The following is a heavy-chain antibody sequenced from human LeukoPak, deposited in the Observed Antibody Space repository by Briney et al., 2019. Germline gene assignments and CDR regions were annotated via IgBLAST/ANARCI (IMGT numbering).Heavy chain of an antibody. Sequence: PGGSLRLSCAASGSTFSSYWMSWVRQAPGKGLGWVANIKQDESEKYYVDSVKGRFTISRDNAKNSLYLQMNNLRAEDTAVYYCARLFGSGSYKPPASTDYWGQGTLVTVSS. CDR2: IKQDESEK. CDR1: GSTFSSYW. V-gene: IGHV3-7*03. CDR3: ARLFGSGSYKPPASTDY. D-gene: IGHD1-26*01. J-gene: IGHJ4*02.